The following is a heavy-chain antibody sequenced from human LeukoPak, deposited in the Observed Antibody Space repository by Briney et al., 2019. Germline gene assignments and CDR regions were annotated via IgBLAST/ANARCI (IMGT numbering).Heavy chain of an antibody. D-gene: IGHD6-6*01. Sequence: TGGSLRLSCAASGFTFSSYAMHWVRQAPGKGLEWVAVISYDGSNKYYADSVKGRFTISRDNSKNTLYLQMNSLRAEDTAVYYCARERREGYFDYWGQGTLVTVSS. J-gene: IGHJ4*02. CDR3: ARERREGYFDY. CDR2: ISYDGSNK. CDR1: GFTFSSYA. V-gene: IGHV3-30*04.